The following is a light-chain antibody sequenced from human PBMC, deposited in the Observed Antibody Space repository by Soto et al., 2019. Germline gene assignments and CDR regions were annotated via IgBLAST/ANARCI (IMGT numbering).Light chain of an antibody. Sequence: QSALTQPPSASGTPGQRVTISCSGGSSNIGSNYVYWYQHVPGTAPKLLIYSNYQRPSGVPDRFSGSKSGTSASLAISGLRADDEGDYYCASWDDSLSGYVFGTGTKLTVL. CDR3: ASWDDSLSGYV. J-gene: IGLJ1*01. V-gene: IGLV1-47*01. CDR2: SNY. CDR1: SSNIGSNY.